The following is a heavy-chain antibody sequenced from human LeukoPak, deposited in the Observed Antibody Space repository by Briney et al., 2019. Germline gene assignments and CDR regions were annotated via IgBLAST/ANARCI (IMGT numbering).Heavy chain of an antibody. Sequence: PSETLSLTCTVSGGSISSSNYFWGWIRQPPGKGLEWIGTIYYSGTTYYNPSLKSRVTISVDTSKNQFSLKLSSVTAADTAVYYCARLRGYYGSGSYYYYYYYMDVWGKGTTVTISS. J-gene: IGHJ6*03. CDR1: GGSISSSNYF. CDR2: IYYSGTT. D-gene: IGHD3-10*01. CDR3: ARLRGYYGSGSYYYYYYYMDV. V-gene: IGHV4-39*07.